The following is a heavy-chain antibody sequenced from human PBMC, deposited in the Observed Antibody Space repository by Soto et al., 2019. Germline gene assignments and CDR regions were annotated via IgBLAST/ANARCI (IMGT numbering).Heavy chain of an antibody. V-gene: IGHV3-33*08. CDR1: GFTFNTYG. CDR2: IWYDGSNK. CDR3: ARADCTGAYCYSWPFNYGVDV. D-gene: IGHD2-15*01. J-gene: IGHJ6*02. Sequence: QVQLVESGGGVVQPGGSLRLSCTPSGFTFNTYGMHWVRQAPGKGLEWVAIIWYDGSNKYNADSVKGRFTISRDNSKNTLYLQMNSLRAEDTALYYCARADCTGAYCYSWPFNYGVDVWGQGTTVTVSS.